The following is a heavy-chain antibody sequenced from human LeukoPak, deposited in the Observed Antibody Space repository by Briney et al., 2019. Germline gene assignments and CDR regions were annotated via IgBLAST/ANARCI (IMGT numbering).Heavy chain of an antibody. CDR1: GFTFGTFG. Sequence: TGGSLRLSCEASGFTFGTFGMAWVRQSPGKGLQWVSGITGSSTWTYYAASVKGRLTVSRDNSQNTLHLQMNSLRADDTAVYYCTRELVSSGTGYFDLWGRGTLVTVSS. V-gene: IGHV3-23*01. CDR3: TRELVSSGTGYFDL. J-gene: IGHJ2*01. D-gene: IGHD3-10*01. CDR2: ITGSSTWT.